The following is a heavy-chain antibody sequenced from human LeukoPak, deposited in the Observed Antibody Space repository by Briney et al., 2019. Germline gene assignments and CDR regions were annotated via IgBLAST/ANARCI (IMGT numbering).Heavy chain of an antibody. CDR2: ISSSGSTI. D-gene: IGHD1-26*01. CDR1: GFTFSSYG. Sequence: GGSLRLSCAASGFTFSSYGMHWARQAPGKGLEWVSYISSSGSTIYYADSVKGRFTISRDNAKNSLYLQMNSLRAEDTAVYYCARNRRYSGSYWGQGTLVTVSS. J-gene: IGHJ4*02. V-gene: IGHV3-48*04. CDR3: ARNRRYSGSY.